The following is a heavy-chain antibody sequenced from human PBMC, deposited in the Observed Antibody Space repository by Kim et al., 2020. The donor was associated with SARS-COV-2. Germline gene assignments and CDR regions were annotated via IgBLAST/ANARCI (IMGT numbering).Heavy chain of an antibody. V-gene: IGHV4-34*01. D-gene: IGHD3-3*01. CDR3: ARGGITIFGVTPLGNYYMDV. Sequence: RVTISVDTSKNQFSLKLSSVTAADTAVYYCARGGITIFGVTPLGNYYMDVWGKGTTVTVSS. J-gene: IGHJ6*03.